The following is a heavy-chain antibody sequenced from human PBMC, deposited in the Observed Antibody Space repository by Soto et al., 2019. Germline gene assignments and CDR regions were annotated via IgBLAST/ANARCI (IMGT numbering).Heavy chain of an antibody. CDR1: GFSFSTYG. D-gene: IGHD1-1*01. CDR2: VRGGSGVT. Sequence: EMQLLESGGGLVQPGGSLRLSCVVSGFSFSTYGVTWVRQAPGKGLEWVCGVRGGSGVTHYTDFVKSRFTISEDDSKNTVYLQMHCLRGEDTAVYYCTRWNGYGDLWGQGTLVTVSS. V-gene: IGHV3-23*01. J-gene: IGHJ5*02. CDR3: TRWNGYGDL.